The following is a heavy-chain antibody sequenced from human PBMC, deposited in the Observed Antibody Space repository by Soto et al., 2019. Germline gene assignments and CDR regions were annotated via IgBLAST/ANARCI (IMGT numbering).Heavy chain of an antibody. D-gene: IGHD3-16*02. Sequence: SLRHSCSSSLFTFSSYAMSWVLHSPFKWLEWVSAISGSGGITYYADSVKGRFTISRDNSKNTLYLQMNSLRAEDTAVYYCAKDDGYVWGSYRPFDYWGQGTLVTVSS. J-gene: IGHJ4*02. CDR2: ISGSGGIT. CDR1: LFTFSSYA. CDR3: AKDDGYVWGSYRPFDY. V-gene: IGHV3-23*01.